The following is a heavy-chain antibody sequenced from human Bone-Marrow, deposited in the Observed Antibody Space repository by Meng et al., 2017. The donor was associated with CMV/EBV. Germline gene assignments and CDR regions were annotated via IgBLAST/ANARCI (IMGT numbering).Heavy chain of an antibody. CDR2: IYYSGST. CDR3: ARSADYGDYHYNWFDP. J-gene: IGHJ5*02. D-gene: IGHD4-17*01. V-gene: IGHV4-39*01. CDR1: GSISSSSSY. Sequence: GSISSSSSYWGWIRQPPGKGLEWIGSIYYSGSTYYNPSLKSRVTISVDTSKNQFSLKLSSVTAADTAVYYCARSADYGDYHYNWFDPWGQGTLVTVSS.